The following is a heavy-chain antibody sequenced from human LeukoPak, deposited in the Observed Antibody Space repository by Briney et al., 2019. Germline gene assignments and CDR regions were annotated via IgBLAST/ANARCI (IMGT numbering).Heavy chain of an antibody. V-gene: IGHV1-18*01. D-gene: IGHD6-13*01. CDR3: ARDRVIAATGTWIDY. CDR1: GYTFTSYG. J-gene: IGHJ4*02. Sequence: ASVKVSCKASGYTFTSYGISWVRQAPGQGLEWMGWISAYNGDTNYAHKLQGRVTMTTDTLTSTVYMELRSLRSDDTAVYYCARDRVIAATGTWIDYWGQGTRVTVSS. CDR2: ISAYNGDT.